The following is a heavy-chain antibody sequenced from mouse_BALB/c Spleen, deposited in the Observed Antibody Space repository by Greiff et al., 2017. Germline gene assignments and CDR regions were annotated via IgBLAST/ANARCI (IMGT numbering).Heavy chain of an antibody. D-gene: IGHD3-1*01. CDR2: ISDGGSYT. CDR3: ARDGGYGGDY. CDR1: GFTFSDYY. J-gene: IGHJ2*01. V-gene: IGHV5-4*02. Sequence: VMLVESGGGLVKPGGSLKLSCAASGFTFSDYYMYWVRQTPEKRLEWVATISDGGSYTYYPDSVKGRFTISRDNAKNNLYLQMSSLESEDTAMYYCARDGGYGGDYWGQGTTLTVSS.